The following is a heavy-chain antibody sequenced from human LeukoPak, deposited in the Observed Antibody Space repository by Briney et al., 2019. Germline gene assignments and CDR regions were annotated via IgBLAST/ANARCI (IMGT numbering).Heavy chain of an antibody. J-gene: IGHJ4*02. CDR1: GFIFSDYN. Sequence: GGSLRLSCAASGFIFSDYNMHWVRQVPGKGLESVSYISSSGNIIYYADSMQGRFTISRDNAQNSLYLQMNSLKVEDTAVYYCARDLFYGSGSPHLHCWGQGTLVTVSS. V-gene: IGHV3-48*01. D-gene: IGHD3-10*01. CDR2: ISSSGNII. CDR3: ARDLFYGSGSPHLHC.